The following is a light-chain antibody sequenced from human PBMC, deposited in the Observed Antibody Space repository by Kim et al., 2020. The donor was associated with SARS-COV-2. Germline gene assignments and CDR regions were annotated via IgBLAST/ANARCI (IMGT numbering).Light chain of an antibody. CDR1: SLRSYY. CDR3: NSRDSSGNHLEV. Sequence: LGQTVRITCQGDSLRSYYASWYQQKPGQAPVLVIYGKNNRPSGIPDRFSGSSSGNTASLTITGAQAEDEADYYCNSRDSSGNHLEVFGTGTKVTVL. V-gene: IGLV3-19*01. CDR2: GKN. J-gene: IGLJ1*01.